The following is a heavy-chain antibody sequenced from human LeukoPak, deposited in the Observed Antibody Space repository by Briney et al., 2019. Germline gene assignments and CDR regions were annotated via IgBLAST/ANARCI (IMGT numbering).Heavy chain of an antibody. CDR1: GYSFTSYW. V-gene: IGHV5-10-1*04. CDR2: IDPSDSYT. J-gene: IGHJ4*02. D-gene: IGHD3-9*01. CDR3: ARLGGPLLRYPDY. Sequence: GESLKISCKGSGYSFTSYWISWVRQMPGKGLEWMGRIDPSDSYTNYSPSFQGQVTISADKSISTAYLQWSSLKASDTAMYYCARLGGPLLRYPDYWGQGTLVTVSS.